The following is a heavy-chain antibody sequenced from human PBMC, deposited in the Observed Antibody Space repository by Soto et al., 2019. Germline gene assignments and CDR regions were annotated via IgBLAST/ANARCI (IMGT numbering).Heavy chain of an antibody. CDR2: ISSTSTYI. CDR3: ARGEGIDVAGTLDH. J-gene: IGHJ4*02. CDR1: GFTFSNYG. D-gene: IGHD6-19*01. V-gene: IGHV3-21*01. Sequence: EVQLVESGGGLVKPGGSLRLSCAASGFTFSNYGFHWVRQAPGKGLEWVSSISSTSTYIYYADSVEGRFTISRDNAQNSLYPLINSLRAEDTAVYYCARGEGIDVAGTLDHWGQGALVTVSS.